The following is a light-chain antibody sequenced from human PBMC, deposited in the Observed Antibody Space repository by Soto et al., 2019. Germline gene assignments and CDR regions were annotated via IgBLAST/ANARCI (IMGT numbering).Light chain of an antibody. Sequence: QSVLTQPAPVSGSPGQSITISCTGTSRDIGGYNLVSWYQQHPGKAPKLIIYEGGKRPSGISNRFSASKSANTASLTISGLQAQDEADYYCCSYAGFSSVVLGNGTKVIVL. V-gene: IGLV2-23*03. CDR1: SRDIGGYNL. CDR2: EGG. CDR3: CSYAGFSSVV. J-gene: IGLJ1*01.